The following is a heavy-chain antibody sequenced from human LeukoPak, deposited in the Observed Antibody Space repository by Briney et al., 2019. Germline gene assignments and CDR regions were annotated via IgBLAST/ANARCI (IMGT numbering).Heavy chain of an antibody. D-gene: IGHD3-16*02. V-gene: IGHV4-34*01. CDR3: ARHRGDYVWGSYRPNWFDP. CDR2: INHSGST. J-gene: IGHJ5*02. Sequence: SETLSLTCAVYGGSFSGYYWSWIRQPPGKGLEWIGEINHSGSTNYNPSLKSRVTISVDTSKNQFSLKLSSVTAADTAVYYCARHRGDYVWGSYRPNWFDPWGQGTLVTVSS. CDR1: GGSFSGYY.